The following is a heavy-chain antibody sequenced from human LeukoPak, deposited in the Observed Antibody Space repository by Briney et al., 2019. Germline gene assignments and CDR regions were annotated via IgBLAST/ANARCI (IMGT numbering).Heavy chain of an antibody. CDR3: ACDYGGNSGAFDI. V-gene: IGHV1-2*04. Sequence: ASVKVSCKASGYTFTGYYMHWVRQAPGQGLEWMGWINPNSGGTNYAQKFQGWVTMTRDTSISTAYMELSRLRSDDTAVYYCACDYGGNSGAFDIWGQGTMVTVSS. CDR1: GYTFTGYY. J-gene: IGHJ3*02. D-gene: IGHD4-23*01. CDR2: INPNSGGT.